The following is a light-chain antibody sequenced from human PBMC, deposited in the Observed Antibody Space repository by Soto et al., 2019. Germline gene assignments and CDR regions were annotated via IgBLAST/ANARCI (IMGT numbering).Light chain of an antibody. J-gene: IGLJ1*01. Sequence: QSVLTQPASVSGSPGQSITIPCTGTSNDFGGYNYVSWYQQFPGKAPKLIIYDVTNRPSGVSFRFSGPKSGNTASLTISGLQAEDEAGYHCSSYSSTSTRRFFGAGTKVTVL. CDR3: SSYSSTSTRRF. CDR2: DVT. CDR1: SNDFGGYNY. V-gene: IGLV2-14*03.